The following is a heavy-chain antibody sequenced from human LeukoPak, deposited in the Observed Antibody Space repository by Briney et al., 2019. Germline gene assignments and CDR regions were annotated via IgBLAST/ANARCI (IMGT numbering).Heavy chain of an antibody. CDR1: GFTFTDYW. V-gene: IGHV3-7*01. CDR2: IRQDGGEK. D-gene: IGHD6-13*01. CDR3: ARDGTAPGLYFDL. J-gene: IGHJ4*01. Sequence: PGGSLRLSRAVSGFTFTDYWMNWVRQAPGKGLEWVASIRQDGGEKSYVDSVKGRFTISRDNTKNSLYLQMSSLWAEDTAVYYCARDGTAPGLYFDLWGRGTLVTVSS.